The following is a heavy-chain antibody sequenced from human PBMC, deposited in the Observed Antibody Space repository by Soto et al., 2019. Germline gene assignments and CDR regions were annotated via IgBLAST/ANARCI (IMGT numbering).Heavy chain of an antibody. Sequence: PSETLSLTCAVYGGSFSGYYWSWIRQPPGKGLEWIGEINHSGSTNYNPSLKSRVTISVYTSKNQYSLKLSSVTAADTAAYYYAEDHHSIAEAAAYWYFDLWGRGTLVTVSS. CDR3: AEDHHSIAEAAAYWYFDL. V-gene: IGHV4-34*01. CDR2: INHSGST. J-gene: IGHJ2*01. D-gene: IGHD6-13*01. CDR1: GGSFSGYY.